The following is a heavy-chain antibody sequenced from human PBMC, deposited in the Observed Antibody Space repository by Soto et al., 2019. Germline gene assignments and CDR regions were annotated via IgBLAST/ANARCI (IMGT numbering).Heavy chain of an antibody. V-gene: IGHV3-30-3*01. CDR1: GFTVSSYA. CDR3: ARDREGRWLVISQYFDY. Sequence: QVQLVESGGGVVQPGRSLRLSCAASGFTVSSYAMHWVRQVPGKGLEWVAVISYDGSNKYYADSVKGRFTISRDNSKNTLYLQMNSLRAEDTAVYYCARDREGRWLVISQYFDYWGQGTLVTVSS. J-gene: IGHJ4*02. D-gene: IGHD6-19*01. CDR2: ISYDGSNK.